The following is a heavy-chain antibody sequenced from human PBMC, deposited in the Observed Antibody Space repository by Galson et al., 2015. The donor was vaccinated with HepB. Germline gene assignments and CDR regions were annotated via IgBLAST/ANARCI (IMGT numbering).Heavy chain of an antibody. V-gene: IGHV3-21*01. CDR1: GFTFSSYS. D-gene: IGHD4-17*01. J-gene: IGHJ4*02. CDR3: VRDMEYGDDSAPGY. CDR2: ISSSSSYI. Sequence: SLRLSCAASGFTFSSYSMNWVRQAPGKGLEWVSSISSSSSYIYYADSVKGRFTISRDNAKNSLYLQMNSLRAEDTAVYYCVRDMEYGDDSAPGYWGQGTLVTVSS.